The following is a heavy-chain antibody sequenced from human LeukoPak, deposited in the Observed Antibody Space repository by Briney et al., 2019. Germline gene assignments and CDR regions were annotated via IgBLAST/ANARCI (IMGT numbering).Heavy chain of an antibody. CDR3: ARAVGTGTSRGGWFDP. D-gene: IGHD1-7*01. J-gene: IGHJ5*02. V-gene: IGHV3-21*01. CDR1: GFPFSSHS. Sequence: PGGAPRLSCATPGFPFSSHSMNWGRPAPGEGLGWGSSLSSSSSYIYYADSVKGRFTISRDNAKNSLYLQMNSLRAEDTAVYYCARAVGTGTSRGGWFDPWGQGTLVTVSS. CDR2: LSSSSSYI.